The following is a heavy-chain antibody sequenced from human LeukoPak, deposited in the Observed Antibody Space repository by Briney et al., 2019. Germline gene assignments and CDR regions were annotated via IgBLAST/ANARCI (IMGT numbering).Heavy chain of an antibody. CDR1: GYSISSGYY. J-gene: IGHJ5*02. CDR2: INHSGST. Sequence: PSETLSLTCTVSGYSISSGYYWTWIRQPPGKGLEWIGEINHSGSTNYNPSLKSRVTISVDTSKNQFSLKLSSVTAADTAVYYCARTSVYYYGSGSYLKRRYNWFDPWGQGTLVTVSS. CDR3: ARTSVYYYGSGSYLKRRYNWFDP. D-gene: IGHD3-10*01. V-gene: IGHV4-38-2*02.